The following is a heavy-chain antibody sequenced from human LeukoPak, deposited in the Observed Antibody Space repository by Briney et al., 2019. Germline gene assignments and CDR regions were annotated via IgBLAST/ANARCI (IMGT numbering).Heavy chain of an antibody. CDR2: IYTSGST. V-gene: IGHV4-61*02. CDR3: AREQWAYRSYYASSGYHDY. J-gene: IGHJ4*02. CDR1: GGSISSGSYF. Sequence: SETPSLTCTVSGGSISSGSYFWSWIRQPAGKGLEWIGRIYTSGSTNYSPSLKSRVTISVDTSRNQFSLNLTSVTAADTAMYYCAREQWAYRSYYASSGYHDYWGQGTLVTVSS. D-gene: IGHD3-22*01.